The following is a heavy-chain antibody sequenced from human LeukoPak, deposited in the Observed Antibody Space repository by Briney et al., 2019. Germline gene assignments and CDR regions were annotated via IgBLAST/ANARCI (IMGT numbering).Heavy chain of an antibody. V-gene: IGHV4-39*07. CDR1: GGSISSSSYY. D-gene: IGHD4-23*01. CDR2: IYYSGST. J-gene: IGHJ4*02. CDR3: ARSFNDYGGNSAGV. Sequence: SETLSLTCTVSGGSISSSSYYWGWIRQPPGKGLEWIGSIYYSGSTYYNPSLKSRVTISVDTSKDQFSLKLSSVTAADTAVYYCARSFNDYGGNSAGVWGQGTLVTVSS.